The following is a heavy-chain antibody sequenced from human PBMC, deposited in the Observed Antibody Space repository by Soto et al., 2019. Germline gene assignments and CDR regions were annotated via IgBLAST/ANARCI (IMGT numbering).Heavy chain of an antibody. CDR1: GYTFTGYY. CDR2: INPNSGGT. J-gene: IGHJ4*02. V-gene: IGHV1-2*04. D-gene: IGHD3-22*01. CDR3: ARSQSNDSSGYSAPTAFDY. Sequence: GASVKVSCKASGYTFTGYYMHWVRQAPGQGLEWMGWINPNSGGTNYAQKFQGWVTMTRDTSISTAYMELSRLRSDDTAVYYCARSQSNDSSGYSAPTAFDYWGQGSLVTVSS.